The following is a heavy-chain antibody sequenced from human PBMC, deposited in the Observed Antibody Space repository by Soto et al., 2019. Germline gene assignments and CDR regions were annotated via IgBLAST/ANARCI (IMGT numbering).Heavy chain of an antibody. Sequence: EVQLVESGGGLVQPVGSLRLSCAASGFTVSSNYMSWVRQAPGKGLEWVSLIYSGGRTYYADSVKGRFTISRDNSKNTLYLQMNSLRAEDTAVYFCARDPTRAYFDYWGQGTLVTVSS. J-gene: IGHJ4*02. CDR2: IYSGGRT. CDR1: GFTVSSNY. CDR3: ARDPTRAYFDY. V-gene: IGHV3-66*01.